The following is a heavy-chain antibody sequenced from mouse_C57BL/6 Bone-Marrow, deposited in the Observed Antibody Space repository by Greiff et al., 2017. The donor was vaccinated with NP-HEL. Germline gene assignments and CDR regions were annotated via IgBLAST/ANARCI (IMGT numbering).Heavy chain of an antibody. D-gene: IGHD2-4*01. CDR1: GYTFTSYG. Sequence: QVQLQQSGAELARPGASVKLSCKASGYTFTSYGISWVKQRTGQGLEWIGEIYPRSGNTYYNEKFKGKATLTADKSSSTAYMELRSLTSEDSAVYFCARDYYDCDEVYAMDYWGQGTSVTVSS. J-gene: IGHJ4*01. CDR3: ARDYYDCDEVYAMDY. V-gene: IGHV1-81*01. CDR2: IYPRSGNT.